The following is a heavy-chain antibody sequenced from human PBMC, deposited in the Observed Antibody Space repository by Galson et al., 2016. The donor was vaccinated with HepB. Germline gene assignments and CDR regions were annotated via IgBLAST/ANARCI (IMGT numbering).Heavy chain of an antibody. J-gene: IGHJ6*02. D-gene: IGHD3-22*01. CDR1: GDTFSRYV. CDR2: IIPIYGTT. CDR3: ARVGAGNDGSNYQGYYYYGLDV. V-gene: IGHV1-69*13. Sequence: SVKVSCKASGDTFSRYVISWVQQAPGLGLEWMGLIIPIYGTTQYAQKFQGRVRITADEHTRTINMELSSLRSEDTAVYYCARVGAGNDGSNYQGYYYYGLDVWGQGTTVTVSS.